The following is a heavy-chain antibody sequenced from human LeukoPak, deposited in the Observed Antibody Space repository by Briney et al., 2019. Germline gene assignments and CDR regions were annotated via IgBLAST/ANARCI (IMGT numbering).Heavy chain of an antibody. CDR2: IYYNGDA. V-gene: IGHV4-59*01. CDR3: VRGPYGSSISNWFDP. CDR1: GGSITGYS. J-gene: IGHJ5*02. Sequence: SETLSLTCSVSGGSITGYSWSWIRQTPGKGLEWIGYIYYNGDAHYNPSLNSRLSMSVDTPNKQFSLNLRSVTAADTAVYYCVRGPYGSSISNWFDPWGQGLLVTVSS. D-gene: IGHD3-10*01.